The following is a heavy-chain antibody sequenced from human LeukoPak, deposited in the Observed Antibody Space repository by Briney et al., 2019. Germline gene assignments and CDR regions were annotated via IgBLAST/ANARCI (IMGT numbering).Heavy chain of an antibody. D-gene: IGHD4-23*01. CDR2: INPRGGST. J-gene: IGHJ4*02. CDR1: GYTFTSYD. CDR3: ARVGITAATADY. Sequence: ASVKVSCKASGYTFTSYDINWMRQAPGQGPEWMGIINPRGGSTDYAQKFQGRVTMTSDTSTSTVYMELHSLRSEDTAVYFCARVGITAATADYWGQGTLVTVSS. V-gene: IGHV1-46*01.